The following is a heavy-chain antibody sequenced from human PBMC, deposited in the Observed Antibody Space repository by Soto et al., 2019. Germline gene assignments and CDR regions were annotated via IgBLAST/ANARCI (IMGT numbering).Heavy chain of an antibody. CDR1: GGSISSYY. J-gene: IGHJ4*02. CDR2: IYYSGGT. D-gene: IGHD1-26*01. Sequence: QVQLQESGPGLVKPSETLSLTCTVSGGSISSYYWSWIRQPPGKGLEWIGYIYYSGGTNYNPSLKSRVTTSVDTSKNLFSLKLISVTAADTDVYYCARRWGRTFDYWGQGTLVTVSS. CDR3: ARRWGRTFDY. V-gene: IGHV4-59*08.